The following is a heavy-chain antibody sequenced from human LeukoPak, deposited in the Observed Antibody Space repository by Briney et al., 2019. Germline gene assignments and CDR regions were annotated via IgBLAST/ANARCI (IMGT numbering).Heavy chain of an antibody. CDR3: AKGPFIRTPIVPYYFDY. CDR1: GFTFDDYA. D-gene: IGHD3-16*02. CDR2: ISWNSGSI. Sequence: GGSLRLSCAASGFTFDDYAMNWVRQAPGKGLEWVSGISWNSGSIGYADSVKGRFTISRDNAKNSLYLQMNSLRAEDMALYYCAKGPFIRTPIVPYYFDYWGQGTLVTVSS. V-gene: IGHV3-9*03. J-gene: IGHJ4*02.